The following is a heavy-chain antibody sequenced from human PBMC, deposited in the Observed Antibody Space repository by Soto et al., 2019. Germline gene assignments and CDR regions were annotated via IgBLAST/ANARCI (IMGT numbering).Heavy chain of an antibody. CDR1: GGSISSGDYY. CDR2: IYYSGST. J-gene: IGHJ6*02. Sequence: QVQLQESGPGLVKPSQTLSLTCTVSGGSISSGDYYWSWIRQPPGKGLEWIGYIYYSGSTYYNPSLKIRVTISVDTSKNQFSLKLSSVTAADTAVYYCARVSCSGGSCYSYYYYGMDVWGQGTTVTVSS. V-gene: IGHV4-30-4*01. CDR3: ARVSCSGGSCYSYYYYGMDV. D-gene: IGHD2-15*01.